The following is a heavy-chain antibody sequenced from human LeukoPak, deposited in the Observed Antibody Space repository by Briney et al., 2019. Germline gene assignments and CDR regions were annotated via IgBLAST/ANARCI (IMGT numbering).Heavy chain of an antibody. CDR1: GGSISSSSYY. J-gene: IGHJ4*02. CDR2: IYYSGST. V-gene: IGHV4-39*01. Sequence: SETLSLTCTVSGGSISSSSYYWGWIRQPRGKGLEWIGSIYYSGSTYYNPSLKSRVTISVDTSKNQFSLKLSSVTAADTAVYYCAKHKWVVIRSRGQGTLVTVSS. D-gene: IGHD3-22*01. CDR3: AKHKWVVIRS.